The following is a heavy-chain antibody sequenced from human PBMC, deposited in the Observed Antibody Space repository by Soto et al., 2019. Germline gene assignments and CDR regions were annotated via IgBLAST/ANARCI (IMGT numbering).Heavy chain of an antibody. Sequence: QITLKESGPTLVRRTQTLTLTCTFSGFSLSTTGVGVGWIRQPPGRALEWLALIYWDDNKRYSPSLESRLTITKDTSKNQVVLTMTNMDPVDAATYYCAHTGGNYDVLTDHYRHYPMDVWGQGTTVTVSS. J-gene: IGHJ6*02. V-gene: IGHV2-5*02. CDR1: GFSLSTTGVG. CDR3: AHTGGNYDVLTDHYRHYPMDV. CDR2: IYWDDNK. D-gene: IGHD3-9*01.